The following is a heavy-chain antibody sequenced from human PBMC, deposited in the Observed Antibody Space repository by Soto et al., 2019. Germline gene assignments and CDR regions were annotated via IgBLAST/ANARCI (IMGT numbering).Heavy chain of an antibody. D-gene: IGHD3-10*01. V-gene: IGHV3-7*03. CDR3: GRLALVGFYANGVDV. Sequence: GGSLRLSCAASGFNFNAYWMYWVRQAPGKGLEWVANTDTDGSRKNYVDSVKGRFIISRDNARNSLFLQMNSLRVDDTAVYYCGRLALVGFYANGVDVWGQGTTVTVSS. CDR2: TDTDGSRK. CDR1: GFNFNAYW. J-gene: IGHJ6*02.